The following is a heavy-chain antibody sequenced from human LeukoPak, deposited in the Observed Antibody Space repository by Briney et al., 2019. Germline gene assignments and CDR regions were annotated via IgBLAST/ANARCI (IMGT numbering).Heavy chain of an antibody. Sequence: TGGSLRLSYAASGLTFSSYAMSWVRQAPGKGLEWVSAISGSGGSTYYADSVKGRFTISRDNSKNTLYLQMNSLRAEDTAVYYCAKGPDIVVVVAARGWFDPWGQGTLVTVSS. D-gene: IGHD2-15*01. CDR2: ISGSGGST. CDR1: GLTFSSYA. CDR3: AKGPDIVVVVAARGWFDP. J-gene: IGHJ5*02. V-gene: IGHV3-23*01.